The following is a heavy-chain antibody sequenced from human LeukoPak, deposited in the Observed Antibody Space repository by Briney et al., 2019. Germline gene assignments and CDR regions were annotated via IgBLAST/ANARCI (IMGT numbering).Heavy chain of an antibody. V-gene: IGHV3-23*01. CDR2: ISGSGGST. CDR1: GFTFSSYA. Sequence: QPGGSLRLSCAASGFTFSSYAMSWVRQAPGKGLEWVSAISGSGGSTYYADSVKGRFTISRDNSKNTLYLQMNSLRAEDTAVYYCAKVRYYYDSSGYPYYYYMDVWGKGTTVTVSS. J-gene: IGHJ6*03. D-gene: IGHD3-22*01. CDR3: AKVRYYYDSSGYPYYYYMDV.